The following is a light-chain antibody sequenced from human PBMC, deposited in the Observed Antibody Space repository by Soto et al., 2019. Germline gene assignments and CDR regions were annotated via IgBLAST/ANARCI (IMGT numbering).Light chain of an antibody. V-gene: IGKV3-11*01. Sequence: IVLTQSPATLSSSPGERATLSCSASQSVSSYLAWYQQKPGQAPRLLIYDASNRATGIPARFSGSGSGTDFTLTISRLEPEDFTVYYCQQYGSSLTFGGGTKVEI. J-gene: IGKJ4*01. CDR2: DAS. CDR1: QSVSSY. CDR3: QQYGSSLT.